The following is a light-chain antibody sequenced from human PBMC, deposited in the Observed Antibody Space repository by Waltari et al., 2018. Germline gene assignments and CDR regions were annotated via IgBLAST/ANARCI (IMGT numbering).Light chain of an antibody. J-gene: IGKJ3*01. V-gene: IGKV1-9*01. CDR2: AAS. CDR1: QDISSS. CDR3: QQVNNCPVT. Sequence: DIQLTQSPSFLSASVGDRVPITCRASQDISSSLAWYQQKPGRAPKLLIYAASTWQSGVPSRLSGSGSGTEFTLTISSLQPEDFVTYYCQQVNNCPVTFGPGTILDVK.